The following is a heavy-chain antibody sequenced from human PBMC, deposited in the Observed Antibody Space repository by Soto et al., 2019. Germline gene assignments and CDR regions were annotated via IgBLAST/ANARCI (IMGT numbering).Heavy chain of an antibody. Sequence: SETLSLTCTVSGGSISSYYWSWIRQPPGKGLEWIGYIYYSGSTYYNPSHKSRVTISVDTSKNQFSLKLSSVTAADTAVYYCARIPGFDPWGQGTLVTVSS. D-gene: IGHD2-15*01. J-gene: IGHJ5*02. V-gene: IGHV4-59*06. CDR2: IYYSGST. CDR3: ARIPGFDP. CDR1: GGSISSYY.